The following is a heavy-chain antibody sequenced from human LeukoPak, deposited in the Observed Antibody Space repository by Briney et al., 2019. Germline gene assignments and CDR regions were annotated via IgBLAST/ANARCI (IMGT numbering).Heavy chain of an antibody. V-gene: IGHV4-39*07. CDR3: ASVYSSDGNHNWFDP. D-gene: IGHD6-25*01. CDR1: GGSIITNDYW. J-gene: IGHJ5*02. Sequence: PSETLSLTCVVSGGSIITNDYWWGWIRQPPGKGLEWIGTIDHAGTTFYNVSLKSRVTISVDTSKNQFSLKLSSVTAADTAVYYCASVYSSDGNHNWFDPWGQGTLVTVSS. CDR2: IDHAGTT.